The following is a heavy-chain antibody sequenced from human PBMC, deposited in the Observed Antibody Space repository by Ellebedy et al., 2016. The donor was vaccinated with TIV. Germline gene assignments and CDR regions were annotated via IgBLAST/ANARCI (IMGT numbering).Heavy chain of an antibody. D-gene: IGHD6-19*01. Sequence: GESLKISCAASGFTFSDAWMSWVRQAPGKGLEWVGHVRGKADGGTADYAAPVKGRFTISRDASKDTVYLQMNSLKAEDTALYYCVTDQRGWYRGAFDFWGQGTMVTVSS. CDR3: VTDQRGWYRGAFDF. V-gene: IGHV3-15*01. CDR2: VRGKADGGTA. CDR1: GFTFSDAW. J-gene: IGHJ3*01.